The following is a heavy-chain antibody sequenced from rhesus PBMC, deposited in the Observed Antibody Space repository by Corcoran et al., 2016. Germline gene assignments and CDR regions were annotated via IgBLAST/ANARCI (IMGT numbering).Heavy chain of an antibody. CDR2: MYSSKGNT. J-gene: IGHJ2*01. D-gene: IGHD6-31*01. CDR1: GGSISGGYG. V-gene: IGHV4S7*01. CDR3: ARVGYSSGWYLWYGEI. Sequence: QVQLQESGPGLLKPSDTLSLTCAVSGGSISGGYGWGWIRPPPGKGLEWIGSMYSSKGNTEHNHALKCRGTSSPDTSKNQCSLKRSSVTAADTAVYYCARVGYSSGWYLWYGEIWGPGTPITISS.